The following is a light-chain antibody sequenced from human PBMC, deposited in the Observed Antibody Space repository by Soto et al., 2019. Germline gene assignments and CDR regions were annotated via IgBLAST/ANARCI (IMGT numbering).Light chain of an antibody. Sequence: EIVLTQSPATLSLSPGERATLSCRASQSVSSYLAWYQQKPGQAPRLLIYDASNRATGIPARFIGSGSGTDFSLTISSLEPEDFAGYYWQQRSNWGRVTFGEGTRLEIK. V-gene: IGKV3-11*01. J-gene: IGKJ5*01. CDR2: DAS. CDR1: QSVSSY. CDR3: QQRSNWGRVT.